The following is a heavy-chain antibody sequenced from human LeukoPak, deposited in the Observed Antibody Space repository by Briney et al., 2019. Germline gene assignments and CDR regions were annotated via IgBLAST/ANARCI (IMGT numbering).Heavy chain of an antibody. CDR2: ISGSGGST. J-gene: IGHJ5*02. D-gene: IGHD3-16*02. CDR1: GFGFSNYA. V-gene: IGHV3-23*01. CDR3: VKDLYDYVWGSYRHDCFDP. Sequence: GGSLRLSCEASGFGFSNYAMSWVRQAPGKGLEWVSAISGSGGSTYYADSMKGRFTISRDNSKNTLFLQMNSLRADDTAVYHCVKDLYDYVWGSYRHDCFDPWGQGALVTVSS.